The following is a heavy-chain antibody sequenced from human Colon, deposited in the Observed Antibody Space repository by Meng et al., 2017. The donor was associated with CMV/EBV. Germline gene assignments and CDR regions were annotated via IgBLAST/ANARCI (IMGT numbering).Heavy chain of an antibody. J-gene: IGHJ4*02. Sequence: LSLTCVAAGFTFGSFAMSWVRQAPGKGLEWVSTIDGSNTYYADSVKGRFTISRDNSKNTLYLQMKSLRAEDTAVYYCAKMIFDIVPTKVLGYFDSWGQGTLVTVSS. CDR2: IDGSNT. V-gene: IGHV3-23*05. CDR3: AKMIFDIVPTKVLGYFDS. CDR1: GFTFGSFA. D-gene: IGHD5-12*01.